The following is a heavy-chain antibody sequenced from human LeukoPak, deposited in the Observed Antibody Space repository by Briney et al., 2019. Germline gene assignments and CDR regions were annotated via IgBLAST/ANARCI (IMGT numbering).Heavy chain of an antibody. V-gene: IGHV3-23*01. CDR2: IFGSGGSA. D-gene: IGHD6-19*01. J-gene: IGHJ4*02. CDR3: AKTTVGYSSGRYPGWPVDC. CDR1: GFTFSSYA. Sequence: GGSLRLSCAASGFTFSSYAMYWVRQAPGKGLEWISGIFGSGGSAHYADSVKGRFTISRDNSKNTVFLQMNSLRAEDTAVYYCAKTTVGYSSGRYPGWPVDCWGQGTLVTVSS.